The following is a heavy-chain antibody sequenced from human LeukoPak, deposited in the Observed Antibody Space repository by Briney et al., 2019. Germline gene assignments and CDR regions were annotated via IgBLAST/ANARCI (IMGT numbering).Heavy chain of an antibody. CDR3: ARDRKSITMIVVATDAFDI. Sequence: ASVKVSCKASGYTFTSYDINWVRQATGQGLEWMGWMNPNSGGTNYAQKFQGRVTMTRDTSISTAYMELSRLRSDDTAVYYCARDRKSITMIVVATDAFDIWGQGTMVTVSS. CDR1: GYTFTSYD. D-gene: IGHD3-22*01. J-gene: IGHJ3*02. CDR2: MNPNSGGT. V-gene: IGHV1-2*02.